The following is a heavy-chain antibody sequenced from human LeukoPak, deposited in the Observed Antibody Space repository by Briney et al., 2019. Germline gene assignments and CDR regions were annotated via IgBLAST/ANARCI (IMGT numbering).Heavy chain of an antibody. CDR3: ARGSTYYDSSGQAPFDY. V-gene: IGHV3-7*01. J-gene: IGHJ4*01. Sequence: GGSLRLSCAASGFTFSNYWMSWVRQAPGKGLEWVANIKQDGSEKYYVDSVKGRFTISRDNAKNSLYLQMNSLRAEDTAVYYCARGSTYYDSSGQAPFDYWGQEPWSPSPQ. CDR2: IKQDGSEK. CDR1: GFTFSNYW. D-gene: IGHD3-22*01.